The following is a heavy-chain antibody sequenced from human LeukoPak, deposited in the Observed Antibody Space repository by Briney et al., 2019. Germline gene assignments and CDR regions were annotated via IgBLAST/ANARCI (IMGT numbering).Heavy chain of an antibody. CDR1: GFTFSNFV. V-gene: IGHV3-74*01. J-gene: IGHJ4*02. Sequence: PGRSLRLSCAASGFTFSNFVMHWVRQAPGKGLVWVARIPTDDNPTNYADSVQGRFTISRDNAKNTLYLQMNNLRLEDTAVYYCVRDHHFKIAFWGQGTLVTVSS. CDR3: VRDHHFKIAF. CDR2: IPTDDNPT.